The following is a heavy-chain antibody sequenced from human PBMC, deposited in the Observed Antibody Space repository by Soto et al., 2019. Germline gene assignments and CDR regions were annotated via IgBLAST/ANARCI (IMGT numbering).Heavy chain of an antibody. CDR2: IIPIFGTA. D-gene: IGHD2-2*02. CDR3: ARPRYCSSTSCYMYYYYYGMDV. CDR1: GGTFSSYA. Sequence: QVQLVQSEAEVKKPGSSVKVSCKASGGTFSSYAISWVRQAPGQGLEWMGGIIPIFGTANYAQKFQGRVTITADESTSTAYMELSSLRSEDTAVYYCARPRYCSSTSCYMYYYYYGMDVWGQGTTVTVSS. J-gene: IGHJ6*02. V-gene: IGHV1-69*01.